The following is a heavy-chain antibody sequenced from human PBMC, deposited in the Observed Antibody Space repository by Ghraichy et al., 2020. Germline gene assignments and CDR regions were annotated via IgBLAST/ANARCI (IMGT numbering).Heavy chain of an antibody. Sequence: SETLSLTCTVSGGSFSSGSYYWSWIRQPPGKGLEWIGYIYYSGSTNYNPSLKSRVTISVDTSKNQFSLKLSSVTAADTAVYYCARLSLLWFGELEGGWFDPWGQGTLVTVSS. V-gene: IGHV4-61*01. CDR1: GGSFSSGSYY. D-gene: IGHD3-10*01. J-gene: IGHJ5*02. CDR3: ARLSLLWFGELEGGWFDP. CDR2: IYYSGST.